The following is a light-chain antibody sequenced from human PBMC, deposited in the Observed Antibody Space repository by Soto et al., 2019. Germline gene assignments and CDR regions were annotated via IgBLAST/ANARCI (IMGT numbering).Light chain of an antibody. CDR1: QSVGSSY. CDR2: AAS. CDR3: QQYDRSFRMWT. V-gene: IGKV3-20*01. J-gene: IGKJ1*01. Sequence: EIVLTQSPGTLSLSPGERATLSCRASQSVGSSYLAWYQQKPGQAPRPLIYAASRRATGIPDRFSGSGSGKAVSLSISRLEPEDFAVDYCQQYDRSFRMWTFGQGTKVEIK.